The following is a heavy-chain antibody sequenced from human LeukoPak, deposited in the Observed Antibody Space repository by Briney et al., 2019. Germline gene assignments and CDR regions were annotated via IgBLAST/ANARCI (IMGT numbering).Heavy chain of an antibody. Sequence: SSETLSLTCTVSGGSISSYYWSWIRQPPGKGLEWIGYIYYSGSTYYNPSLKSRVTISVDTSENQFSLKLSSVTAADTAVYYCARYSGSYSFDYWGQGTLVTVSS. CDR3: ARYSGSYSFDY. J-gene: IGHJ4*02. CDR2: IYYSGST. CDR1: GGSISSYY. D-gene: IGHD1-26*01. V-gene: IGHV4-59*12.